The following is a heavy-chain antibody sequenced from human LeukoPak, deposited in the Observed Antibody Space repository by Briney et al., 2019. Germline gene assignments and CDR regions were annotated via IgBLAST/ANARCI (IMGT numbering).Heavy chain of an antibody. CDR1: GFTFSSYW. J-gene: IGHJ6*04. CDR3: AELGITMIGGV. V-gene: IGHV3-7*01. CDR2: IKQDGSEK. Sequence: QPWGSLRLSCAASGFTFSSYWMSWVRQAPGKGLEWVANIKQDGSEKYYVDSVKGRFTISRDNAKNSLYLQMNSLRAEDTAVYYCAELGITMIGGVWGKGTTVTVSS. D-gene: IGHD3-10*02.